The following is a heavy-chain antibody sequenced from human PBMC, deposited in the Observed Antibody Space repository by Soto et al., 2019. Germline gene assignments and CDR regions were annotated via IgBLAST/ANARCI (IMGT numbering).Heavy chain of an antibody. CDR2: IIPILGIA. D-gene: IGHD6-19*01. V-gene: IGHV1-69*02. CDR3: ARAKSYSSGSRRYFDY. CDR1: GGTFSSYT. J-gene: IGHJ4*02. Sequence: QVQLVQSGAEVKKPGSSVKVSCKASGGTFSSYTISWVRPAPGQGLEWRGRIIPILGIANYAQKFQGRVTITADTSTSTAYMELSSLRSEDTAVYYCARAKSYSSGSRRYFDYWGQGTLVTVSS.